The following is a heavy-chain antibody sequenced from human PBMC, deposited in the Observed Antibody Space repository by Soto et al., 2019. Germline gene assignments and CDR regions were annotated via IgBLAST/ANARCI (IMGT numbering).Heavy chain of an antibody. D-gene: IGHD2-8*02. J-gene: IGHJ4*02. CDR3: AKVTGLVDPFDY. V-gene: IGHV3-23*01. Sequence: PGGSLRLSCAASGFTFSSYGMSWVRQAPGKGLEWVSAIRSGGGSTYYAGSVKGRFTISRDNSKNTLYLQMNSLRAEDTAIYYCAKVTGLVDPFDYWGQGTLVTVSS. CDR2: IRSGGGST. CDR1: GFTFSSYG.